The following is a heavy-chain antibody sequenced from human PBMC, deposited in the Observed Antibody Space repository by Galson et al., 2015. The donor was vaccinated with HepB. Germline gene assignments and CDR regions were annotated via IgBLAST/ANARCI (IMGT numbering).Heavy chain of an antibody. Sequence: SVKVSCKASGYRFSSYYVHWVRQAPGQGLEWMGIIHPSGGYTSYAKKLQGRVTMPRDTSTSTVYMEMSSLRSEDTAVYYCTSDASEDDVSDVFDIWGQGTMVTVSS. D-gene: IGHD1-1*01. V-gene: IGHV1-46*04. CDR2: IHPSGGYT. CDR3: TSDASEDDVSDVFDI. CDR1: GYRFSSYY. J-gene: IGHJ3*02.